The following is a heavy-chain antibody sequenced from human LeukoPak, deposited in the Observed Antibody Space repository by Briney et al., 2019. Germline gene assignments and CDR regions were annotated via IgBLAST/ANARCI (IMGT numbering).Heavy chain of an antibody. Sequence: SSETLSLTCTVSGGSISPYYWGWIRQPPGKGLEWIGYISYSGDTNYTPSLKSRVTISVDTSKNQFSLKVSSVTAADTAVYYCAKASSSWSLFDPWGQGTLVTVSS. V-gene: IGHV4-59*01. J-gene: IGHJ5*02. CDR2: ISYSGDT. CDR3: AKASSSWSLFDP. CDR1: GGSISPYY. D-gene: IGHD6-6*01.